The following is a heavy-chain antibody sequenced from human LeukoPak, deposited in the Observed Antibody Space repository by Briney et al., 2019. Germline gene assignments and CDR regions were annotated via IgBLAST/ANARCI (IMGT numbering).Heavy chain of an antibody. V-gene: IGHV3-23*01. CDR1: GFTFSSYA. J-gene: IGHJ4*02. CDR2: ISGSGGST. CDR3: AKVEIAVAGTPIGTSFDY. Sequence: GGSPRLSCAASGFTFSSYAMSWVRQAPGKGLEWVSAISGSGGSTYYADSVKGRFTISRDNSKNTLYLQMNSLRAEDTAVYYCAKVEIAVAGTPIGTSFDYWGQGTLVTVSS. D-gene: IGHD6-19*01.